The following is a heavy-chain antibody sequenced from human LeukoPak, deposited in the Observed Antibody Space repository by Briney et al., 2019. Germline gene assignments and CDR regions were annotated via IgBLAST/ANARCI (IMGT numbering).Heavy chain of an antibody. J-gene: IGHJ4*02. CDR1: GGSFSGYY. V-gene: IGHV4-34*01. CDR2: INHSGST. D-gene: IGHD3-16*01. Sequence: PSETLSLTCAVYGGSFSGYYWSWIRQPPGKGLEWIGEINHSGSTNYNPSLKSRVTISVDTSKNQFSLKLSSVTAADTAVYYCARHEWGILDYWGQGTLVTVSS. CDR3: ARHEWGILDY.